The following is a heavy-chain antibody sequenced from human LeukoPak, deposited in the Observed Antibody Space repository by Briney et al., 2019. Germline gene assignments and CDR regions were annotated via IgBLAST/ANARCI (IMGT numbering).Heavy chain of an antibody. Sequence: GGSLRLSCAASGFTFSSYAMSWVRQAPGKGLEWVSAISGSGGSTYYADSVKGRFTISGDNSKNTLYLQMNSLRAEDTAVYYCAKDNLDYYDSSGYLDAFDIWGQGTMVTVSS. CDR2: ISGSGGST. CDR3: AKDNLDYYDSSGYLDAFDI. CDR1: GFTFSSYA. J-gene: IGHJ3*02. D-gene: IGHD3-22*01. V-gene: IGHV3-23*01.